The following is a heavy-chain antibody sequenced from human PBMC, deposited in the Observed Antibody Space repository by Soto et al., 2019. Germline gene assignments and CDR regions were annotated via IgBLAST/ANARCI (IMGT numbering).Heavy chain of an antibody. CDR1: GFTFSSYA. CDR3: AGHTGFWSGGYFDY. D-gene: IGHD3-3*01. CDR2: ISGSGGST. Sequence: GESLKISCAASGFTFSSYAMSWVRQAPGKGLEWVSAISGSGGSTYYADSVKGRFTISRDNSKNTLYLQMNSLRAEDTAVYYCAGHTGFWSGGYFDYWGQGTLVTVSS. J-gene: IGHJ4*02. V-gene: IGHV3-23*01.